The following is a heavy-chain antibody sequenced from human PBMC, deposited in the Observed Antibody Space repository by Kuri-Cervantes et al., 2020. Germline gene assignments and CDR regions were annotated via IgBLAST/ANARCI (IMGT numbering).Heavy chain of an antibody. J-gene: IGHJ5*02. CDR3: ARELGYCTGGVCP. CDR1: GFTLSSYG. CDR2: IWYDGSNK. D-gene: IGHD2-8*02. Sequence: GESLKISCAASGFTLSSYGMHWVRQAPGKGLEWVAVIWYDGSNKYYADSVKGRFTISRDNSKNTLYLQMNSLRAEDTAVYYCARELGYCTGGVCPWGQGTLVTVSS. V-gene: IGHV3-30*19.